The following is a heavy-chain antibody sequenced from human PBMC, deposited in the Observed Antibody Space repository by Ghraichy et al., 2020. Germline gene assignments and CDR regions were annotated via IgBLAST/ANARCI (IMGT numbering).Heavy chain of an antibody. CDR1: GGSISNAAYY. CDR2: IKYTGST. CDR3: ARHADHGDYQRAFDI. D-gene: IGHD4-17*01. V-gene: IGHV4-39*01. J-gene: IGHJ3*02. Sequence: SETLSLTCTVSGGSISNAAYYWGWIRQPPGKGLEWIGSIKYTGSTYYHPSLKSRVTISVDTSKNQFSLRLSSVTAADTAVYKCARHADHGDYQRAFDIWGQGTMVTVSS.